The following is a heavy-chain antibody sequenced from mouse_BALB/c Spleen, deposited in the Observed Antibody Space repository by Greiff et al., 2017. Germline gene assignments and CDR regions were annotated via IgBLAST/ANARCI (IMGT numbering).Heavy chain of an antibody. CDR2: INPGSGGT. V-gene: IGHV1-54*01. CDR3: ARDIPWIYAMDY. J-gene: IGHJ4*01. Sequence: QVTLKVSGAELVRPGTSVKVSCKASGYAFTNYLIEWVKQRPGQGLEWIGVINPGSGGTNYNEKFKGKATLTADKSSSTAYMQLSSLTSDDSAVYFCARDIPWIYAMDYWGQGTSVTVSS. CDR1: GYAFTNYL.